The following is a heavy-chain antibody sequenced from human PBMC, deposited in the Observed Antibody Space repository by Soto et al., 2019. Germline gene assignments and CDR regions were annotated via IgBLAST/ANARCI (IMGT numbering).Heavy chain of an antibody. J-gene: IGHJ5*02. Sequence: TLSLTCTVSGGSISSYYWSWIRQPPGKGLEWIGYIYYSGSTNYNPSLKSRVTISVDTSKNQFSLKLSSVTAADTAVYYCARGTGDGYNYAPWFDPWGQGTLVTVSS. D-gene: IGHD5-12*01. V-gene: IGHV4-59*01. CDR3: ARGTGDGYNYAPWFDP. CDR1: GGSISSYY. CDR2: IYYSGST.